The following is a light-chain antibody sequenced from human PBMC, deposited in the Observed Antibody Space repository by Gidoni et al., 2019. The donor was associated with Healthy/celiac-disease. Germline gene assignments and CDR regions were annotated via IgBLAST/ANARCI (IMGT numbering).Light chain of an antibody. J-gene: IGKJ1*01. CDR3: LQDYNYPWT. CDR2: AAS. CDR1: QGIRND. V-gene: IGKV1-6*01. Sequence: AIQMTQSPSSLSASVGDRVTITCRASQGIRNDLGWSQQKPGKAPKLLIYAASSLQSGVPPRFSGSGSGTDFTLTISSLQPEDFATYYCLQDYNYPWTFGQGTKVEIK.